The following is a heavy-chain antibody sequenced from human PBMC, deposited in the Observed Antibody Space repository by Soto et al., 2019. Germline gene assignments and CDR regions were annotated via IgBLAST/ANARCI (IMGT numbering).Heavy chain of an antibody. CDR1: GFSLNTRGVG. CDR2: IYWDDDK. Sequence: SGPTLVNPTQTLTLTCTFSGFSLNTRGVGVGWIRQPPGKALEWLALIYWDDDKRYSPSLKSRLTITKDTSKNHVVLTVTNMDPVDTATYYCARTVLPSGSYGSLFDYWGQGTLVTVSS. CDR3: ARTVLPSGSYGSLFDY. D-gene: IGHD3-10*01. V-gene: IGHV2-5*02. J-gene: IGHJ4*02.